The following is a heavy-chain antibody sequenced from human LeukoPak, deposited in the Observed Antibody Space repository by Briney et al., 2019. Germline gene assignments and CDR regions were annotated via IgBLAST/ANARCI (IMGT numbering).Heavy chain of an antibody. Sequence: GGSLRLSCAASGFTFNSHAMSWVRQAPGKGLEWVSTISGSGGSTYYADSVKGRFTISRDNAKNTLYLQMNSLRAEDTAMYYCARAIGLDFDFWGQGTLVTVSS. CDR3: ARAIGLDFDF. CDR2: ISGSGGST. CDR1: GFTFNSHA. J-gene: IGHJ4*02. D-gene: IGHD2/OR15-2a*01. V-gene: IGHV3-23*01.